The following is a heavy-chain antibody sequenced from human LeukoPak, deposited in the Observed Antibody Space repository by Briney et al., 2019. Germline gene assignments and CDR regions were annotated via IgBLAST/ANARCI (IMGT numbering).Heavy chain of an antibody. CDR3: ARGYCSSTSCNNWFDP. D-gene: IGHD2-2*01. CDR1: GYSFTSYW. V-gene: IGHV5-51*01. J-gene: IGHJ5*02. Sequence: GESLKISCKGSGYSFTSYWIGWVRQMPGKGLEWMGIIYPGDSDTRYSPSFQGQVTISADKSISTAYLQWSSLKASDTAMYYCARGYCSSTSCNNWFDPWGQGTLVTVSS. CDR2: IYPGDSDT.